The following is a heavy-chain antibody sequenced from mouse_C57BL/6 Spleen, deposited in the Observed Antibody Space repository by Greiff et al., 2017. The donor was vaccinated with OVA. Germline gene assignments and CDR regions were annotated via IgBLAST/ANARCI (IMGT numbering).Heavy chain of an antibody. CDR3: ARGDRPDGDFWFAY. J-gene: IGHJ3*01. V-gene: IGHV3-6*01. CDR1: GYSITSGYY. CDR2: ISYDGSN. Sequence: EVKLLESGPGLVKPSQSLSLSCSVTGYSITSGYYWNWIRQFPGNKLEWMGYISYDGSNNYNPSLKNRISITRDTSKNPLFLKLNSVTTEDTATYYCARGDRPDGDFWFAYWGQGTLVTVSA. D-gene: IGHD2-13*01.